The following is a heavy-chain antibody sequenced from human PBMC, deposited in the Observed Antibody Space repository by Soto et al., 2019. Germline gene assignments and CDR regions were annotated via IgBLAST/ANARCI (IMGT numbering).Heavy chain of an antibody. CDR2: IYYSGST. V-gene: IGHV4-61*01. CDR1: GGSVSSGSYY. D-gene: IGHD2-15*01. J-gene: IGHJ5*02. Sequence: SETLSLTCTVSGGSVSSGSYYWSWIRQPPGKGLEWIGYIYYSGSTNCNPSLKSRVTISVDTSKNQFSLKLSSVTAADTAVYYCARIVVVVAATGEWFDPWGQGTLVTVSS. CDR3: ARIVVVVAATGEWFDP.